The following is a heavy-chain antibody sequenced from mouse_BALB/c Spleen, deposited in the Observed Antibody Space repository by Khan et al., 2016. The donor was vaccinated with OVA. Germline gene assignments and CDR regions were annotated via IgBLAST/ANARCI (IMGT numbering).Heavy chain of an antibody. CDR3: TGGRAY. D-gene: IGHD3-3*01. J-gene: IGHJ3*01. CDR1: GYSITSDYA. Sequence: EVKLLESGPGLVKPSQSLSITCTVTGYSITSDYAWNWIRQFPGNKLEWMGYISYSGSTSYTPSLKSRISITRDTSKNQLFLQLNSVTTEDTATYYCTGGRAYWGQGTLVTVSA. V-gene: IGHV3-2*02. CDR2: ISYSGST.